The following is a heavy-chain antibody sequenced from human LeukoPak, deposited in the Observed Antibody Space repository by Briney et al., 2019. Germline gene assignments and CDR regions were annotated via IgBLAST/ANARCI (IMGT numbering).Heavy chain of an antibody. Sequence: GGSLRLSCAASRFTFSSYAMSWVRQAPGKGLEWVSAISGSGGSTYYADSVKGRFTISRDNSKNTLYLQMNSLRAEDTAVYYCAKGAVGRYCSGGSCYRYFDYWGQGTLVTVSS. CDR3: AKGAVGRYCSGGSCYRYFDY. D-gene: IGHD2-15*01. CDR1: RFTFSSYA. CDR2: ISGSGGST. J-gene: IGHJ4*02. V-gene: IGHV3-23*01.